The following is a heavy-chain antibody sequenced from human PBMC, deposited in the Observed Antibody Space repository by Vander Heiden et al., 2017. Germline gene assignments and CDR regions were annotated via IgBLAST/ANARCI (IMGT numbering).Heavy chain of an antibody. J-gene: IGHJ5*02. V-gene: IGHV3-73*02. CDR2: TGTKDQSYAT. CDR1: GFPFTDSA. CDR3: TRDAGTYNWLDP. Sequence: EVQLLESGGGLVQPGGSLKLSSAASGFPFTDSAIHWVRQPSGKGLEWVGRTGTKDQSYATSYAASVKGRFTISRDHSDNTAYLQMISLTTEDTAVYYCTRDAGTYNWLDPWGQGTLVTVSS.